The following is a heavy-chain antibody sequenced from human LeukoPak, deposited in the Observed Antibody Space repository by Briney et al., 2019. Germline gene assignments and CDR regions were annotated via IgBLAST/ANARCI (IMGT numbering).Heavy chain of an antibody. D-gene: IGHD6-19*01. J-gene: IGHJ4*02. CDR3: ARDLGSYSSGWYMGFDY. V-gene: IGHV3-48*01. CDR2: ISGTSNTI. Sequence: QPGGSLRLSCAASGFTFSSYNMNWVRQAPGKGLEWVSSISGTSNTIYYADSVKGRLTVSRDNAKNSLYLQMNSLRAEDTAIYYCARDLGSYSSGWYMGFDYWGQGTLVTVSS. CDR1: GFTFSSYN.